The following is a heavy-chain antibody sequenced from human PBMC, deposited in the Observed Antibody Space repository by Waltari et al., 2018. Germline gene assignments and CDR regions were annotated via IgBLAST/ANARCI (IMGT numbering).Heavy chain of an antibody. CDR2: IYHSGST. CDR3: ARDPADSSGYYYYAFDI. Sequence: QVQLQESGPGLVKPSETLSLTCAVSGYSISTGYYWGWTRQPPGKGLEWIGSIYHSGSTYYNPSLKSRVTISVDTSKNQFSLKLSSVTAADTAVYYCARDPADSSGYYYYAFDIWGQGTMVTVSS. J-gene: IGHJ3*02. CDR1: GYSISTGYY. D-gene: IGHD3-22*01. V-gene: IGHV4-38-2*02.